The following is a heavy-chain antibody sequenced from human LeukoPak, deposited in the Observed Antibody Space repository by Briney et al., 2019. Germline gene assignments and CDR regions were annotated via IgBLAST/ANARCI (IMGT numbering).Heavy chain of an antibody. CDR2: IYYSGST. CDR1: GGSISSYY. CDR3: AREVPVAARQRYYYYYYMDV. V-gene: IGHV4-59*01. D-gene: IGHD6-6*01. Sequence: PSETLSLTCTVSGGSISSYYWSWIRQPPGKGLEWIGYIYYSGSTNYNPSLKSRVTISVDTSKNQFSLKLSSVTAADTAVYYCAREVPVAARQRYYYYYYMDVWGKGTTVTVSS. J-gene: IGHJ6*03.